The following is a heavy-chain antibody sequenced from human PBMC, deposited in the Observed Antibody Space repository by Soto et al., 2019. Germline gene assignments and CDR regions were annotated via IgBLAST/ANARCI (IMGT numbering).Heavy chain of an antibody. CDR2: IRSKADNYAT. CDR3: TGLYFDSSGYYYEWFDP. J-gene: IGHJ5*02. D-gene: IGHD3-22*01. V-gene: IGHV3-73*01. CDR1: GFTFTGSA. Sequence: PGGSLRLSCAASGFTFTGSALHWVRQASGTGLDWVGRIRSKADNYATAYAASVKGRFTISRDDSKNTAYLQMNSLKTEDTAVYYCTGLYFDSSGYYYEWFDPWGQGTLVTVSS.